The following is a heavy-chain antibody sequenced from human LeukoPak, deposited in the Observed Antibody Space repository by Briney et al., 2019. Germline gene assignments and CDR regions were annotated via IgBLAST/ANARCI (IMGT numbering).Heavy chain of an antibody. V-gene: IGHV3-72*01. CDR3: TRGYSGKSVYGFDI. CDR1: GYGFSDQY. D-gene: IGHD1-26*01. Sequence: PGGSLGLSCVASGYGFSDQYMDWVRQAPGRGLQWVGRIGNKGSRYTTEYAASVKGRFSISRDDSKNSLYLQMNNLKPEDTALYYCTRGYSGKSVYGFDIWGQGTMVTVSS. CDR2: IGNKGSRYTT. J-gene: IGHJ3*02.